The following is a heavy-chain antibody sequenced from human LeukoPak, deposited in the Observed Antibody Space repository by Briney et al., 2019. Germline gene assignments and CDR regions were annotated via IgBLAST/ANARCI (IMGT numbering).Heavy chain of an antibody. J-gene: IGHJ6*03. Sequence: SVKVSCKASRYTFTGYYMHWVRQAPGQGHEGMGWIDPNSGGTNYAQKFQGRVTMTRDTTISTAYMELSSLRSDDTAEYYCARGVWSGYNYYYYMDVWGKGTTVTVSS. V-gene: IGHV1-2*02. CDR1: RYTFTGYY. CDR2: IDPNSGGT. D-gene: IGHD3-3*01. CDR3: ARGVWSGYNYYYYMDV.